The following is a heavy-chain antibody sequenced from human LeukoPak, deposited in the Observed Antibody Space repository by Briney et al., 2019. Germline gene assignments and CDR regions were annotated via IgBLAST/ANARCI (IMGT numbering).Heavy chain of an antibody. CDR1: GYTLTSYY. V-gene: IGHV1-46*01. J-gene: IGHJ5*02. Sequence: ASVKVSCKASGYTLTSYYMHWVRQAPGQGLEWMGIINPSGGSTSYAQKFQGRVTMTRDTSTSTVYMELSSLRSEDTAVYYCASRGGARRGFDPWGQGTLVTVSS. D-gene: IGHD3-16*01. CDR3: ASRGGARRGFDP. CDR2: INPSGGST.